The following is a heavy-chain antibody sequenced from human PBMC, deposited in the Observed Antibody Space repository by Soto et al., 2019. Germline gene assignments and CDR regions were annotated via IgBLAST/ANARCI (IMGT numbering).Heavy chain of an antibody. Sequence: SETLSLTCTVSGGSISSGGYYWSWIRQHPGKGLEWIGYIYHSGSTYYNPSLKSRVTISVDTSKNQFSLKLSSVTAADTAVYYCATKGYCSGGSCYSGYDAFDIWGQGTMVTVSS. CDR2: IYHSGST. V-gene: IGHV4-31*03. D-gene: IGHD2-15*01. CDR1: GGSISSGGYY. J-gene: IGHJ3*02. CDR3: ATKGYCSGGSCYSGYDAFDI.